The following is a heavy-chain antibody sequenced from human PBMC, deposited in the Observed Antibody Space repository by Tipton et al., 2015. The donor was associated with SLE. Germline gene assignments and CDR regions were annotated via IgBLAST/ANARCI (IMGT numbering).Heavy chain of an antibody. CDR2: IKNDGSNT. J-gene: IGHJ4*02. D-gene: IGHD5-18*01. CDR1: GFTFSAFW. Sequence: SLRLSCTASGFTFSAFWMHWVRQGPGEGLVWVSSIKNDGSNTSYAESVKGRFTISRDNAKNTLHLQMNNLRVGDTAVYYCALARGSSKLDTPGYWGQGTLLTVSS. CDR3: ALARGSSKLDTPGY. V-gene: IGHV3-74*01.